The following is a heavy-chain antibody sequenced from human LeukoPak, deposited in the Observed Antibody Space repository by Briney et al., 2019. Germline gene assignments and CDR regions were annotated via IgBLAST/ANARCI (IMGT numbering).Heavy chain of an antibody. CDR1: GYTFTSYG. CDR2: ISAYNGNT. V-gene: IGHV1-18*04. CDR3: ARDGSIAVAGYYFDY. Sequence: GASVKVSCKASGYTFTSYGISWVRQAPGQGLEWMGWISAYNGNTNYAQKLQGRVTMTTDTSTSTAYMELRSLRSDDTAAYYCARDGSIAVAGYYFDYWGQGTLVTVSS. J-gene: IGHJ4*02. D-gene: IGHD6-19*01.